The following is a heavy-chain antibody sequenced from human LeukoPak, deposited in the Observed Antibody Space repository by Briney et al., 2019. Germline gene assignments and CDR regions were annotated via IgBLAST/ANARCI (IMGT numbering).Heavy chain of an antibody. D-gene: IGHD5-24*01. CDR2: ISYDGSNK. V-gene: IGHV3-30*18. Sequence: GRSLRLSCAASGFTFSSYGMHWVRQAPGKGLEWVAVISYDGSNKYYADSVKGRFTVSRDNFKNTLYLQMNSLRAEDTAVYYCAKEGRDGFNYDYWGQGTLVTVSS. CDR1: GFTFSSYG. J-gene: IGHJ4*02. CDR3: AKEGRDGFNYDY.